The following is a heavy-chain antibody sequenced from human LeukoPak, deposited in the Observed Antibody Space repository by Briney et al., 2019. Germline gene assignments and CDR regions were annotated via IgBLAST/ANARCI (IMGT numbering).Heavy chain of an antibody. V-gene: IGHV4-39*07. CDR3: ARVGRGIAVAAPSDYFDY. CDR2: IYYSGST. Sequence: SETLSLTCTVSGGSISSSSYYWGWIRQPPGKGLEWIGSIYYSGSTYYNPSLKSRVTISVDTSKNQFSLKLSSVTAADTAVYYCARVGRGIAVAAPSDYFDYWGQGTLVTVSS. J-gene: IGHJ4*02. CDR1: GGSISSSSYY. D-gene: IGHD6-19*01.